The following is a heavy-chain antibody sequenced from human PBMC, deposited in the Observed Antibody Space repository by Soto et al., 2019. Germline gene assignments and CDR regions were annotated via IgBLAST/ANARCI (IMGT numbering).Heavy chain of an antibody. CDR1: GGSISSGGYS. Sequence: QLQLQESGSGLVKPSQTLSLTCPVSGGSISSGGYSWSWIRQPPGKGLEWIGYIYHSGSTYYNPSLKSRVTIAVDRSKNQFSLKLSSVTAADTAVYYCARAHYGDYGYGMDVWGQGTTVTVSS. V-gene: IGHV4-30-2*01. D-gene: IGHD4-17*01. CDR2: IYHSGST. CDR3: ARAHYGDYGYGMDV. J-gene: IGHJ6*02.